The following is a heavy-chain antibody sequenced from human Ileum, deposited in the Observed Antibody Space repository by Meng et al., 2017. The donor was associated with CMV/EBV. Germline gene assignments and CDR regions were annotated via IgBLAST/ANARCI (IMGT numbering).Heavy chain of an antibody. CDR2: IEHDGLRF. J-gene: IGHJ5*02. Sequence: GESLKISCGGSGFIFRGFWMSWVRQAPGKGLEWVANIEHDGLRFYYAESVRGRFTISRDNAKASLFLQMDSLRSEDTALYYCAREVVGGAVTMDLWGQGTPVTVSS. V-gene: IGHV3-7*01. CDR1: GFIFRGFW. D-gene: IGHD2-15*01. CDR3: AREVVGGAVTMDL.